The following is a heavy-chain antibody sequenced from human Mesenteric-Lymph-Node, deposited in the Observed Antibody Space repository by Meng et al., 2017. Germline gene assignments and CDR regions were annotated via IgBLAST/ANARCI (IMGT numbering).Heavy chain of an antibody. D-gene: IGHD1-26*01. CDR2: ISSSGSTI. V-gene: IGHV3-11*01. CDR3: ARDSRGGRYWSEAFDI. CDR1: GFTFSDYY. Sequence: GESLKISCAASGFTFSDYYMSWIRQAPGKGLEWVSYISSSGSTIYYADSVKGRFTISRDNDKNSLYLQMNSLRAEDTAVYYCARDSRGGRYWSEAFDIWGQGTMVTVSS. J-gene: IGHJ3*02.